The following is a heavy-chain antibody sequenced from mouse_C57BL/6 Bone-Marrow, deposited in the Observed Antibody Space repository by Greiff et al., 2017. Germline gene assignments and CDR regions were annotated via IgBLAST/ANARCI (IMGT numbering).Heavy chain of an antibody. CDR1: GYTFTSYW. V-gene: IGHV1-53*01. Sequence: QVQLQQPGTELVKPGASVKLSCKASGYTFTSYWMHWVKQRPGQGLEWIGNINPSNGGTNYNEKFKSKATLTVDKSSSTAYMQLSSLTSEDSAVYYCARSFYYGSSYGLWLAYWGQGTLVTVSA. CDR2: INPSNGGT. D-gene: IGHD1-1*01. CDR3: ARSFYYGSSYGLWLAY. J-gene: IGHJ3*01.